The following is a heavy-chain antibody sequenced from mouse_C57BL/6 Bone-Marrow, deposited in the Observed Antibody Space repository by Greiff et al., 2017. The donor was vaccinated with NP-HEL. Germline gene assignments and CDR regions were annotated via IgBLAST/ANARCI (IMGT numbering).Heavy chain of an antibody. Sequence: LVESGAELVRPGASVKLSCTASGFNIKDYYMHWVKQRPEQGLEWIGRIDPEDGDTEYAPKFQGKATMTADTSSNTAYLQLSSLTSEDTAVYYCTTDYYGSSYYYYAMDYWGQGTSVTVSS. CDR1: GFNIKDYY. J-gene: IGHJ4*01. V-gene: IGHV14-1*01. CDR3: TTDYYGSSYYYYAMDY. D-gene: IGHD1-1*01. CDR2: IDPEDGDT.